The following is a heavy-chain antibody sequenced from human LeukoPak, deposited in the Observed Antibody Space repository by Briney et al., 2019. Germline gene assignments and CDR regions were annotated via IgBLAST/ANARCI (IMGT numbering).Heavy chain of an antibody. Sequence: PVGSLRLSCAASGFTFSSYWMHWVRQAPGKGLVWVSRINSDGSSTSYADSVKGRFTISRDNAKNTLYLQMNSLRAEDTAVYYCAKEQRQDYDNSGYYNWGQGTLVAVSS. CDR3: AKEQRQDYDNSGYYN. CDR1: GFTFSSYW. V-gene: IGHV3-74*01. D-gene: IGHD3-22*01. J-gene: IGHJ1*01. CDR2: INSDGSST.